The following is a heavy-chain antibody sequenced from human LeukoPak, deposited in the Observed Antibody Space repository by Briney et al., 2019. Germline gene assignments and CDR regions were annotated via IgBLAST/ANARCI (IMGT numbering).Heavy chain of an antibody. Sequence: LGGSLRLSCAASGFTFSSYAMHWVRQAPGKGLEWVAVISYDGSNKYYADSVKGRFTISRDNSKNTLYLQMNSLRAEDTAVYYCAGSPRTDLWGQGTLVTVSS. CDR3: AGSPRTDL. V-gene: IGHV3-30-3*01. D-gene: IGHD1-7*01. J-gene: IGHJ5*02. CDR2: ISYDGSNK. CDR1: GFTFSSYA.